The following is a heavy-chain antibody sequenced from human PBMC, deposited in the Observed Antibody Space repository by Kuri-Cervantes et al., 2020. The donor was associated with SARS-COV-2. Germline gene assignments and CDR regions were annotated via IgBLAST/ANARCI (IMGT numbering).Heavy chain of an antibody. Sequence: GESLKISCAASGFTFSNYDIHWVRQVPGKGLEWVSAITAAGAEFHAGSVRGRFTVSRDNSKNTLYLQMNSLRAEDTAVYYCARAMWPYHYDSSGLIFDYWGQGTLVTVSS. CDR3: ARAMWPYHYDSSGLIFDY. D-gene: IGHD3-22*01. V-gene: IGHV3-13*01. J-gene: IGHJ4*02. CDR1: GFTFSNYD. CDR2: ITAAGAE.